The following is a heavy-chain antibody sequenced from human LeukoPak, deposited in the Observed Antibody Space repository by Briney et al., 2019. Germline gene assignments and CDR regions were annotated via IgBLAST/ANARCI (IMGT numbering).Heavy chain of an antibody. J-gene: IGHJ4*02. V-gene: IGHV1-2*02. D-gene: IGHD6-19*01. Sequence: ASVRVSCKASGYTFTGYYIHWVRQAPGQGLEWMGWINPNSGATDSAQRFQGRVTMTRDTSISTAYMELSSLRSDDTAVYYCARDFTAGGGWSNSFDYWGQGTLVTVSS. CDR3: ARDFTAGGGWSNSFDY. CDR2: INPNSGAT. CDR1: GYTFTGYY.